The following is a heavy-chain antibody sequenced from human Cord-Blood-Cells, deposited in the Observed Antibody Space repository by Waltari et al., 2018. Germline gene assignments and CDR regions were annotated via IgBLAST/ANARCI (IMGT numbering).Heavy chain of an antibody. CDR2: IYYSGST. D-gene: IGHD3-3*01. Sequence: QLQLQESGPGLVKPSETLSLTCTVSGGSISSSSYYWGWIRQPPGKGLEWIGSIYYSGSTYYTPSLKSRVTISVDTSKNQFSLKLSSVTAADTAVYYCARQEGRYYDFWSGYYRAFDYWGQGTLVTVSS. CDR1: GGSISSSSYY. J-gene: IGHJ4*02. CDR3: ARQEGRYYDFWSGYYRAFDY. V-gene: IGHV4-39*01.